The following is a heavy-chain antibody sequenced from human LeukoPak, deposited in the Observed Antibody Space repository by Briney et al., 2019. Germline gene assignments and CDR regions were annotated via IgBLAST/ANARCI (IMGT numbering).Heavy chain of an antibody. CDR3: AREGLVKPWFDP. V-gene: IGHV3-53*01. D-gene: IGHD4-23*01. J-gene: IGHJ5*02. Sequence: GGCLRLSCAASVFTVCSNDMSWVRQAPGKGLEWVSVIYSGGSTYYADSVKGRFTISRDNSKNTLYLQMNSLRAEDTAVYYCAREGLVKPWFDPWGQGTLVTVSS. CDR1: VFTVCSND. CDR2: IYSGGST.